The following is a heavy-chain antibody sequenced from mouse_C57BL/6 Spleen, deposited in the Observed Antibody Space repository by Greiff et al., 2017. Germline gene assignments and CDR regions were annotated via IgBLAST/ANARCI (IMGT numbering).Heavy chain of an antibody. CDR1: GYTFTSYW. D-gene: IGHD1-1*01. CDR3: ARGSSYVEY. Sequence: VQLQQSGAELVKPGASVKLSCTASGYTFTSYWMQWVKQRPGQGLEWMGEIDPSDSYNNYNQKFKGKATFTVDTSSSPAYLQLSRLTSEDSAVYYCARGSSYVEYWGQGTTLTVSS. J-gene: IGHJ2*01. CDR2: IDPSDSYN. V-gene: IGHV1-50*01.